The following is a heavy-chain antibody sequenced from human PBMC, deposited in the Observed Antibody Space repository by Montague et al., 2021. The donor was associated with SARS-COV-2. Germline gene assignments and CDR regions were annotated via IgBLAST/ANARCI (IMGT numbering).Heavy chain of an antibody. Sequence: SETLSLTCAVSGGSISSSNWWSWVCQPPGKGLEWIGEIYHSGSTNYNPSLKSRVTISVDKSKNQFSLKLSSVTAADTAVYYCVYRDYYYYYGMDVWGQGTTVTVSS. CDR1: GGSISSSNW. CDR3: VYRDYYYYYGMDV. CDR2: IYHSGST. D-gene: IGHD5-12*01. V-gene: IGHV4-4*02. J-gene: IGHJ6*02.